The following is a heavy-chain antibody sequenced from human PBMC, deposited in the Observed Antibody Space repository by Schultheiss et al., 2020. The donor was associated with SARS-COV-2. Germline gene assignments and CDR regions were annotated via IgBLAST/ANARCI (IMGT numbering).Heavy chain of an antibody. V-gene: IGHV3-66*04. J-gene: IGHJ6*03. CDR3: ARLPKTSNPLYYYYYMDV. CDR1: GFTFSSYA. CDR2: IYSGGST. Sequence: GESLKISCAASGFTFSSYAMSWVRQAPGKGLEWVSVIYSGGSTYYADSVKGRFTISRDNSKNTLYLQMNSLRAEDTAVYYCARLPKTSNPLYYYYYMDVWGKGTTVTVSS.